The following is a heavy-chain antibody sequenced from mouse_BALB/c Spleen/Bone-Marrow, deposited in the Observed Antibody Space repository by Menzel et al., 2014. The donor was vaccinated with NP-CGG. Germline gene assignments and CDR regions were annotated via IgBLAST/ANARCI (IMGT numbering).Heavy chain of an antibody. Sequence: EVNLVESGGGLVQPGGPLKLSCAASGFDFSRYWMSWVRQAPGKGLEWIGEINPDSSTINYTPSLKDKFIISRDNAKNTLYLQMSKVRSEDTALYYCARLGYYGGFAYWGQGTLVTVSA. CDR2: INPDSSTI. CDR3: ARLGYYGGFAY. J-gene: IGHJ3*01. D-gene: IGHD2-3*01. CDR1: GFDFSRYW. V-gene: IGHV4-1*02.